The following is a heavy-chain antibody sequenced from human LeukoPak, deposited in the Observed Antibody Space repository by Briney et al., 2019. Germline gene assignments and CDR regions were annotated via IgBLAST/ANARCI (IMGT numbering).Heavy chain of an antibody. D-gene: IGHD2-15*01. CDR1: GGSVSSYY. V-gene: IGHV4-4*07. CDR2: IYTSGST. CDR3: ARVGGSASTLSAFDV. J-gene: IGHJ3*01. Sequence: SETLSLTCTVSGGSVSSYYWGWIRQPAGKGLEWIGRIYTSGSTNYNPSLKSRVTISVDKSKNQFSLKLKSLTAADTAVYYCARVGGSASTLSAFDVWGQGTMVTVSS.